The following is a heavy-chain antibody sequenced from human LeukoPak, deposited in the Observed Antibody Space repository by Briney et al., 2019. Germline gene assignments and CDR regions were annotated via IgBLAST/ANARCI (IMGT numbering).Heavy chain of an antibody. J-gene: IGHJ4*02. CDR1: GYTLTELS. Sequence: ASVKVSCKVSGYTLTELSMHWVRQAPGKGPEWMGGFDPEDGETIYAQKFQGRVTMTEDTSTDTAYMELSSLRSEDTAVYYCATVPLGYQRFDYWGQGTLVTVSS. V-gene: IGHV1-24*01. CDR3: ATVPLGYQRFDY. CDR2: FDPEDGET. D-gene: IGHD2-2*01.